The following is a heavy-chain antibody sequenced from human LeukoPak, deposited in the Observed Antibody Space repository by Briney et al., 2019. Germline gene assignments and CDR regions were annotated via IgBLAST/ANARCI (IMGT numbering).Heavy chain of an antibody. Sequence: GGSLRLSCAASGFTFSDYYMTWIRQAPGKGLERISYISSSGTTIYYADSVKGRFTISRDNAKDSLYLQMNTLRAEDTAIYYCARGMVVAGVSAFDIWGQGTMVTVSS. CDR1: GFTFSDYY. CDR2: ISSSGTTI. V-gene: IGHV3-11*01. J-gene: IGHJ3*02. CDR3: ARGMVVAGVSAFDI. D-gene: IGHD2-15*01.